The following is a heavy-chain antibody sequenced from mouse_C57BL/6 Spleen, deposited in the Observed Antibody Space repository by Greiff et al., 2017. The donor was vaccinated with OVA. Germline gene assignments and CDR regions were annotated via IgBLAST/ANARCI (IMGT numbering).Heavy chain of an antibody. CDR3: ARSNSWYFDV. CDR2: IYPSDSET. J-gene: IGHJ1*03. V-gene: IGHV1-61*01. Sequence: QVQLKQPGAELVRPGSSVKLSCKASGYTFTSYWMDWVKQRPGQGLEWIGNIYPSDSETHYNQKFKDKATLTVDKSSSTAYMQLSSLTSEDSAVYYCARSNSWYFDVWGTGTTVTVSS. D-gene: IGHD2-5*01. CDR1: GYTFTSYW.